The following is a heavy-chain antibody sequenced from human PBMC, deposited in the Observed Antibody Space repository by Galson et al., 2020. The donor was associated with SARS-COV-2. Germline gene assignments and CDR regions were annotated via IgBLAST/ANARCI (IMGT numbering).Heavy chain of an antibody. V-gene: IGHV3-33*01. CDR1: GFTFSSYG. Sequence: GGSLRLSCAASGFTFSSYGMHWVRQAPGKGLEWVAVIWYDGSNKYYADSVKGRFTISRDNSKTTLYLQMNSLRAEDTAVYYCARENELRLGELSLPDYWGQGTLVTVSS. J-gene: IGHJ4*02. CDR2: IWYDGSNK. D-gene: IGHD3-16*02. CDR3: ARENELRLGELSLPDY.